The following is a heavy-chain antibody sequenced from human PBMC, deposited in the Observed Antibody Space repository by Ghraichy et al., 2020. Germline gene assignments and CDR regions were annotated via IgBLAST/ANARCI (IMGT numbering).Heavy chain of an antibody. V-gene: IGHV3-21*01. Sequence: GSLRLSCAASGFTFSSYSMNWVRQAPGKGLEWVSSISSSSSYIYYGDSVKGRFTISRDNAKNSLYLQMNSLRAEDTAVYYCARDGDYPRYFDLWGRGTLVTVSS. D-gene: IGHD4-17*01. CDR2: ISSSSSYI. CDR3: ARDGDYPRYFDL. CDR1: GFTFSSYS. J-gene: IGHJ2*01.